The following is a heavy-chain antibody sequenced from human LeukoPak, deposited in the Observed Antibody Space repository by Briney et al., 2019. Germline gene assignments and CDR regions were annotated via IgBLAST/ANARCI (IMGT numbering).Heavy chain of an antibody. J-gene: IGHJ3*02. CDR3: ARLGYSSSWHHSGAFDI. V-gene: IGHV4-38-2*01. CDR1: GYSISSSYY. CDR2: IYHSGNT. Sequence: SETLSLTCAVSGYSISSSYYWGWIRQPPGKGLECIGSIYHSGNTYYNPSLKSRVTISVDTSRNEFSLKLSSVTAADTAVYYCARLGYSSSWHHSGAFDIWGQGTMVTVSS. D-gene: IGHD6-13*01.